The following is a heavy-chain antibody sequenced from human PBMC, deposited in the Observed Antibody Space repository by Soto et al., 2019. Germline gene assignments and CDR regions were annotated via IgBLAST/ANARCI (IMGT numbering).Heavy chain of an antibody. CDR3: ARDSREGSHGYSYYYMDV. CDR1: GASVHFGTYF. Sequence: QVQVQESGPGLVRPSQTLSLSCTVSGASVHFGTYFWSWIRRPPGKGLEWIGSISSSGSTSYSPSLKSRVSISLDTSNNRFSLNLSSVTAADTAVYFCARDSREGSHGYSYYYMDVWGQGTTVAVSS. D-gene: IGHD5-18*01. V-gene: IGHV4-30-4*01. J-gene: IGHJ6*02. CDR2: ISSSGST.